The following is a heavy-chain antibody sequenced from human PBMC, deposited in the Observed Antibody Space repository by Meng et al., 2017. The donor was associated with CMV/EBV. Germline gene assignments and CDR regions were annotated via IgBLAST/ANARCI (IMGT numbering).Heavy chain of an antibody. J-gene: IGHJ4*02. CDR2: IYYSGSN. CDR3: ARDMTGFDY. CDR1: GGSISSYY. Sequence: LRPSCTASGGSISSYYWSWIRQPPGKGLGWIGYIYYSGSNNYNPSLKSRVTISVDTSKNQFSLKLSSVTAADTAVYYCARDMTGFDYWGQGTLVTVSS. D-gene: IGHD1-14*01. V-gene: IGHV4-59*01.